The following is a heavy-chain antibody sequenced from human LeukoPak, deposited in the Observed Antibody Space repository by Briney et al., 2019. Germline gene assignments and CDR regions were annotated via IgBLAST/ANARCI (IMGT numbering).Heavy chain of an antibody. CDR2: IYTSGST. CDR1: GGSISSGSYY. Sequence: SETLSLTCTVSGGSISSGSYYWSWIRQPAGKGLEWIGRIYTSGSTNYNPSLKSRVTISVDTSKNQFSLKLSSVTAADTAVYYCASYGSGSSGFDYWGQGTLVTVSS. D-gene: IGHD3-10*01. V-gene: IGHV4-61*02. CDR3: ASYGSGSSGFDY. J-gene: IGHJ4*02.